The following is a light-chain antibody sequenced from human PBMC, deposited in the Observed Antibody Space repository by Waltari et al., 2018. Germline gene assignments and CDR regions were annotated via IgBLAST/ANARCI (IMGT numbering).Light chain of an antibody. V-gene: IGLV2-14*01. J-gene: IGLJ3*02. CDR3: NSYTGSSSWV. CDR1: SSYIGFSNY. Sequence: QSALTQPASVSGSPGQSITIPCYGTSSYIGFSNYVSWYQQHPGKAPTLMIYDVSQRPSGVSDRFSGSKSGNTASLTISGLQAEDEADYYCNSYTGSSSWVFGGGTKVTVL. CDR2: DVS.